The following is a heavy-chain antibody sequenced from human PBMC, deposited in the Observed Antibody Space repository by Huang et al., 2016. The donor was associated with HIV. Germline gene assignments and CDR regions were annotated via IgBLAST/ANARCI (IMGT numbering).Heavy chain of an antibody. V-gene: IGHV5-51*03. Sequence: EVQLEQSGAEVKKPGESLKISCKGSGYSFTTYWIGWVRQMPGKGLEWMVTIYPCYSKSRYRPSFQGQVTISADKSITTAYLQGSSLKASDTAMYYCARRHDSSSYYKGTGFDYWGQGTLVTVSS. CDR3: ARRHDSSSYYKGTGFDY. CDR1: GYSFTTYW. J-gene: IGHJ4*02. CDR2: IYPCYSKS. D-gene: IGHD6-13*01.